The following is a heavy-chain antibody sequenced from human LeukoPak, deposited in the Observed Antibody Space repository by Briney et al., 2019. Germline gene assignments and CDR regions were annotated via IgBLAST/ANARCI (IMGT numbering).Heavy chain of an antibody. CDR2: IYSGGST. J-gene: IGHJ6*02. CDR3: ASLYYGSASTYYGMDV. CDR1: GFTVSSNY. D-gene: IGHD3-10*01. V-gene: IGHV3-53*01. Sequence: GGSLRLSCAASGFTVSSNYMSWVRQAPGKGLEWVSVIYSGGSTYYADSVKGRFTISRDNSKNTLYLQMNSLRAEDTAVYYCASLYYGSASTYYGMDVWGQGTTVTVSS.